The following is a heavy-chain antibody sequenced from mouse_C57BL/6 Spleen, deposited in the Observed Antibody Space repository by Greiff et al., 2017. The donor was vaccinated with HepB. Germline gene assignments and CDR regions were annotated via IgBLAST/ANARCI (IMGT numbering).Heavy chain of an antibody. V-gene: IGHV1-82*01. J-gene: IGHJ3*01. CDR2: IYPGDGDT. Sequence: QVQLQQSGPELVKPGASVKISCKASGYAFSSSWMNWVKQRPGKGLEWIGRIYPGDGDTNYNGKFKGKATLTADTSSSTAYMQLSSLTSEDSAVYFCARSLRGFAYWGQGTLVTVSA. CDR1: GYAFSSSW. CDR3: ARSLRGFAY.